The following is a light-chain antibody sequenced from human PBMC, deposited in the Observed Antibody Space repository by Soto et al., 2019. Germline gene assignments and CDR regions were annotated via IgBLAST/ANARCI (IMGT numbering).Light chain of an antibody. CDR2: DAS. CDR1: LSVSSS. J-gene: IGKJ4*01. V-gene: IGKV3-11*01. CDR3: QQRSSRPLS. Sequence: EIVLTQSPATLSLSPGETATLSCRASLSVSSSLAWYQQKPGQTPRLLVYDASTRATGIPARFSGGGSGTDFTLTISSLEPEDFAAYYCQQRSSRPLSFGGGTKVEIK.